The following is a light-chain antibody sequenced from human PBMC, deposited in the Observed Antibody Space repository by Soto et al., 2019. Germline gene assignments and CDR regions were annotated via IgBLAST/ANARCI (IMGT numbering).Light chain of an antibody. J-gene: IGKJ4*01. CDR1: QRVTSTY. V-gene: IGKV3-20*01. CDR2: GAS. Sequence: IAFPQSPVPLSLSYGESATLSCLAIQRVTSTYLAWYQQKPGEAPRLLIYGASSRATGIPDRFSGSGSGTDFTLTISRLESDDFGVYYCQQYGSSAPLSFGGGTKVDIK. CDR3: QQYGSSAPLS.